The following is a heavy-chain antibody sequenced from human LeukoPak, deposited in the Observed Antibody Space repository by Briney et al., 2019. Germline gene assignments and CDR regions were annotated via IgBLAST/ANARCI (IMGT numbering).Heavy chain of an antibody. CDR1: GGSISSSSYY. V-gene: IGHV4-39*07. Sequence: PSETLSLTCTVSGGSISSSSYYWGWIRQPPGKGLEWIGSIYYSGSTYYNPSLKSRVTISVDTSKNQFSLKLSSVTAADTAVYYCARDPTYYYDSSGPGEAFDIWGQGTMVTVSS. J-gene: IGHJ3*02. D-gene: IGHD3-22*01. CDR3: ARDPTYYYDSSGPGEAFDI. CDR2: IYYSGST.